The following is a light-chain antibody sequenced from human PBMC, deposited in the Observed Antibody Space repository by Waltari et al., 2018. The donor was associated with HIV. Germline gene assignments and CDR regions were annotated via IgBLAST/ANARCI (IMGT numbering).Light chain of an antibody. CDR2: QDG. Sequence: SYDLTQTPSMSVSPGQTASITCFGDKLGEKYVCWYQQRPGQSPVMLIYQDGERPSGVPERFSGSNSGNTATLTISGTQAMDEADYYCQAWDNNGAVFGGGTKLTVL. J-gene: IGLJ2*01. V-gene: IGLV3-1*01. CDR3: QAWDNNGAV. CDR1: KLGEKY.